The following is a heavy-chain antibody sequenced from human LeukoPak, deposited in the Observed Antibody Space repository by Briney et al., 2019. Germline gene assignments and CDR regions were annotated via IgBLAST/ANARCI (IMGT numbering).Heavy chain of an antibody. CDR2: IQYDGSNE. D-gene: IGHD2-8*01. V-gene: IGHV3-30*02. CDR3: AKDRCSNGIGCYYYYMDV. CDR1: GFTFSSYG. J-gene: IGHJ6*03. Sequence: GGSLRLSCAASGFTFSSYGMHWVRQAPGKGLEWVAYIQYDGSNEQYAHSVKGRFRISRDSSKNILYLQMNSLRAEDTAVYYCAKDRCSNGIGCYYYYMDVWGKGATVTISS.